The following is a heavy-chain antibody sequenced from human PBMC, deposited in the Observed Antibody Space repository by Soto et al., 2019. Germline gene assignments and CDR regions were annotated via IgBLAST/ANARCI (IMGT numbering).Heavy chain of an antibody. Sequence: PGGSLRLTCAASGFTFSSYAMSWVRQAPGKGLEWVSAISGSGGSTYYADSVKGRFTISRDNSKNTLYLQMNSLRAEDTAVYYCAKTYSSGWYLYFDYWGQGTLVTVSS. V-gene: IGHV3-23*01. J-gene: IGHJ4*02. CDR1: GFTFSSYA. D-gene: IGHD6-19*01. CDR2: ISGSGGST. CDR3: AKTYSSGWYLYFDY.